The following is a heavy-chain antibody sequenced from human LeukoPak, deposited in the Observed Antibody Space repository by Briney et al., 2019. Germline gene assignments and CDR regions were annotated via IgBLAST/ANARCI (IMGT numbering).Heavy chain of an antibody. V-gene: IGHV4-34*01. CDR2: IDHSGST. Sequence: SATLSLTCAVYGGSFSGYYWSWIRHPPGRGLEWIAEIDHSGSTHYNPSLKSRVIISVDMSQHQVSLRLNSLTAADTAVYYCARGYTYYGSGSPPGDVWGNGTSVIVSS. CDR1: GGSFSGYY. J-gene: IGHJ6*04. D-gene: IGHD3-10*01. CDR3: ARGYTYYGSGSPPGDV.